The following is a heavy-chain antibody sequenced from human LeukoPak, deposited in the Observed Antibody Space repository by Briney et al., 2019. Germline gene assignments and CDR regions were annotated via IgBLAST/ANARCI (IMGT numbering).Heavy chain of an antibody. J-gene: IGHJ4*02. D-gene: IGHD3-10*01. Sequence: ASVKVSCKAFGYTFTSYGVSWVRQAPGQGLKWMGWISAYNGNTNYAQKLQGRVTMTKDTSTSTAYMELRSLRSDDTAVYYCARGDYGSGSYRYFDYWGQGTLVT. CDR3: ARGDYGSGSYRYFDY. CDR1: GYTFTSYG. CDR2: ISAYNGNT. V-gene: IGHV1-18*01.